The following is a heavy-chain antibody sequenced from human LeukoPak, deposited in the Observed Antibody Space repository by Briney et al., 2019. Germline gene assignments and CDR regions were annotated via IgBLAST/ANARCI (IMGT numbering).Heavy chain of an antibody. CDR1: GFTFNTYS. J-gene: IGHJ4*02. CDR3: ARDDLSTHYYGSGSYYKGPFDY. V-gene: IGHV3-48*01. Sequence: GGSLRLSCAASGFTFNTYSMNWVRQAPGKGLEWISYINSVGGTTFYADSVKGRFTISRDNAKNSLYLQMNSLRAEDTAVYYCARDDLSTHYYGSGSYYKGPFDYWGQGTLVTVSS. D-gene: IGHD3-10*01. CDR2: INSVGGTT.